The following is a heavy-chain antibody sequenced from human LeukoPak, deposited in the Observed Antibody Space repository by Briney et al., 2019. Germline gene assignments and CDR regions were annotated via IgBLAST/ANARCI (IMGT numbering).Heavy chain of an antibody. CDR3: ARDYHYDFLSGQAYFQH. CDR2: IFTSGIT. CDR1: GGSISIYY. D-gene: IGHD3-3*01. V-gene: IGHV4-4*07. Sequence: SETLSLTCTVSGGSISIYYWNWIRQPAGKGLEWIGRIFTSGITNYNPSLKRRVTMSVDKPKNQFSLNLSSVTAADTAVYYCARDYHYDFLSGQAYFQHWGQGTLVTVSS. J-gene: IGHJ1*01.